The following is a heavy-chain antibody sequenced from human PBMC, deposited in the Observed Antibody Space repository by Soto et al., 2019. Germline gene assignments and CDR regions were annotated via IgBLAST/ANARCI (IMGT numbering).Heavy chain of an antibody. CDR1: GGSVSNYY. CDR3: ARDRSTYGGMDV. J-gene: IGHJ6*04. CDR2: MYHSGSS. D-gene: IGHD4-17*01. V-gene: IGHV4-59*02. Sequence: PSETLSLTCTVSGGSVSNYYWSWIRQPPGKGLEWIGYMYHSGSSNYNPSLKSRVTISVDTSKNQFSLKLSSVTAADTAVYYCARDRSTYGGMDVWGKGTTVTVSS.